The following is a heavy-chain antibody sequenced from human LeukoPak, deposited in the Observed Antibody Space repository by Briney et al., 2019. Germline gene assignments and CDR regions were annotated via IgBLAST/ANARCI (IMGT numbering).Heavy chain of an antibody. CDR3: ARGENTYIDY. CDR1: GFTFSIYW. Sequence: HTGGSLRLSCAASGFTFSIYWMHWVRHAPGKGLVWVSRISSEGSSTTYADSVKGRFTISRDNAKDTLYLQMNSLRAEDTAVYYCARGENTYIDYWGQGTLVTVSS. J-gene: IGHJ4*02. CDR2: ISSEGSST. D-gene: IGHD3-16*01. V-gene: IGHV3-74*01.